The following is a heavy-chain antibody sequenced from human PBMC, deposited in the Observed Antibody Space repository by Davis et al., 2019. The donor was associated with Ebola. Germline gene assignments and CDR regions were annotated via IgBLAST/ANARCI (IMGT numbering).Heavy chain of an antibody. CDR1: GDCVSPPR. CDR3: ARGWLRTGFDY. Sequence: HPQTLSLTRAISGDCVSPPRWTSLTPSPSTGLAWLGRTYYKSKWYNDYAVPVKSRITINPATSKNQFSLQLKSVTPEDTALYYCARGWLRTGFDYWGQGTLVTVSS. J-gene: IGHJ4*02. D-gene: IGHD5-12*01. V-gene: IGHV6-1*01. CDR2: TYYKSKWYN.